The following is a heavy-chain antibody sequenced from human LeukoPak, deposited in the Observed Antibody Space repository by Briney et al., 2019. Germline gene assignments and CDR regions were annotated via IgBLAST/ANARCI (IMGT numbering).Heavy chain of an antibody. V-gene: IGHV4-59*01. CDR1: GGSISSYY. D-gene: IGHD6-6*01. CDR2: IYYSGST. Sequence: SETLSLTCTVSGGSISSYYWSWIRQPPGKGLEWIGYIYYSGSTNYNPSLKSRVTISVDTSKKQFSLKLSSVTAADTAVYDCAREAFSSSSLGYYFDYWGQGTLVTVSS. CDR3: AREAFSSSSLGYYFDY. J-gene: IGHJ4*02.